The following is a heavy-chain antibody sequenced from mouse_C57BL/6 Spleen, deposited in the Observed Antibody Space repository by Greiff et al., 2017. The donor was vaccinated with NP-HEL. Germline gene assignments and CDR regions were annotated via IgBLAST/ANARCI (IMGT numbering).Heavy chain of an antibody. CDR3: ARGPYGNFYYFDY. D-gene: IGHD2-1*01. CDR2: IWSGGST. V-gene: IGHV2-2*01. CDR1: GFSLTSYG. J-gene: IGHJ2*01. Sequence: VKLMESGPGLVQPSQSLSITCTVSGFSLTSYGVHWVRQSPGKGLEWLGVIWSGGSTDYNAAFISRLSISKDNSKSPVFFKMNSLQADDTAIYYCARGPYGNFYYFDYWGQGTTLTVSS.